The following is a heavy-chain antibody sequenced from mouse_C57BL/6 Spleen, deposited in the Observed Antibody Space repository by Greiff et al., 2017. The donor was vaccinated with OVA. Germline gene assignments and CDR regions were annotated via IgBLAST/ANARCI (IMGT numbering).Heavy chain of an antibody. Sequence: VKVVESGAELAKPGASVKLSCKASGYTFTSYWMPWVQQRPGQGLEWIVYINPSSGYTKYNQKFQDKATLTADNSSSTDYMQLSSLTYEDSAVYYCARWRDFDVWGTGTTVTVSS. CDR3: ARWRDFDV. CDR1: GYTFTSYW. J-gene: IGHJ1*03. V-gene: IGHV1-7*01. CDR2: INPSSGYT.